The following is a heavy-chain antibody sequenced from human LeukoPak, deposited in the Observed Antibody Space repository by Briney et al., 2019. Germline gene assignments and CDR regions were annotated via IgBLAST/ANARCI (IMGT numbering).Heavy chain of an antibody. Sequence: SSETLSLTCTVSGGSISSYYWSWIRQPPGKGLEWIGYIYYSGSTNYNPSLKSRVTISVDTSKNQFSLKLSSVTAADTAVYYCARGYDTPPYYYGMDVWGQGTTVTVSS. V-gene: IGHV4-59*01. CDR3: ARGYDTPPYYYGMDV. CDR1: GGSISSYY. CDR2: IYYSGST. D-gene: IGHD3-22*01. J-gene: IGHJ6*02.